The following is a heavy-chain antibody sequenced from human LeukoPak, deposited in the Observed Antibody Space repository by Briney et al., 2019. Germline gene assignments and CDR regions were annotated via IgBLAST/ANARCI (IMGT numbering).Heavy chain of an antibody. V-gene: IGHV3-23*01. J-gene: IGHJ4*02. CDR1: GFTYSNFV. CDR2: ISAGGTT. Sequence: GGSLRLSCAASGFTYSNFVMTWVRQAPGRGLEWVSTISAGGTTYYRDSVKGRFTISRDNSESTLYLQMSSLRADDTALYYCAKDNRDGGSCDYWGQGTLVTVS. D-gene: IGHD1-26*01. CDR3: AKDNRDGGSCDY.